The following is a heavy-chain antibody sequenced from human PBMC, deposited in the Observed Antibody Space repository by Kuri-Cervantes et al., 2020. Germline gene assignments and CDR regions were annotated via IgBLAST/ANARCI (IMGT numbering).Heavy chain of an antibody. CDR1: GYTFTSYG. Sequence: SVKVSCKASGYTFTSYGISWVRQAPGQGLEWMGWISAYNGNTNYAQKLQGRVTMTTDTSTSTAYMELRSLRSDDTAVYYCVIARYFDWAPHYFDYWGQGTLVTVSS. CDR3: VIARYFDWAPHYFDY. D-gene: IGHD3-9*01. V-gene: IGHV1-18*01. CDR2: ISAYNGNT. J-gene: IGHJ4*02.